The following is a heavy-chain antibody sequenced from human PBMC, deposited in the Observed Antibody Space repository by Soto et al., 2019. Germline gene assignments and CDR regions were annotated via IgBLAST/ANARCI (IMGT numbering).Heavy chain of an antibody. CDR1: GFTFSSYA. CDR2: ISYDGSNK. Sequence: QVHLVESGGGVVQPGRSLRLSCAASGFTFSSYAMHWVRQAPGKGLEWVADISYDGSNKYFADSVKGRFIISRDNSRNTLYLQMSGLRAEDTAIYYCARLREYYFDSSDYAARTAPDYWGQGTLVTVSS. CDR3: ARLREYYFDSSDYAARTAPDY. J-gene: IGHJ4*02. D-gene: IGHD3-22*01. V-gene: IGHV3-30*04.